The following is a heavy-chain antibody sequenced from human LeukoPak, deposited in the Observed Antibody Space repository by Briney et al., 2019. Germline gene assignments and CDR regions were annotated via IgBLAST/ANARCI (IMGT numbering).Heavy chain of an antibody. J-gene: IGHJ4*02. CDR2: IYYSGST. Sequence: SETLSLTCTVSGGSISSYYWSWIRQPPGQGLEWIGYIYYSGSTNYNPSLKSRVTISVDTSKNQFSLKLSSVTAADTAVYYCARGGNRYYFDYWGQGTLVTGSS. V-gene: IGHV4-59*01. CDR3: ARGGNRYYFDY. CDR1: GGSISSYY.